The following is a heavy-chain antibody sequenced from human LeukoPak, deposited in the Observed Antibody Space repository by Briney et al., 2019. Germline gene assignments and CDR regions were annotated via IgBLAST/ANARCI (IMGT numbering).Heavy chain of an antibody. V-gene: IGHV4-34*01. CDR3: ARGGRSLVAAQFNL. CDR2: INHSGST. J-gene: IGHJ2*01. Sequence: SETLSLTCAVYGGSFSGYYWSWIRQPPGKGLEWIGEINHSGSTNYNPSLKSRVTISVDTSKNQFSLKLSSVTAADTAVYYCARGGRSLVAAQFNLWGRGTLVTVSS. CDR1: GGSFSGYY. D-gene: IGHD2-15*01.